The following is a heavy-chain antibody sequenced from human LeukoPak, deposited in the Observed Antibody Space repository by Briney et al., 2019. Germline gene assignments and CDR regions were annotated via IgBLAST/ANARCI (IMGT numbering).Heavy chain of an antibody. V-gene: IGHV4-39*01. CDR3: ARRGDTAMVLRYFDY. Sequence: SETLSLTCTVSGGSISSSSYYWGWIRQPPGKGLEWIGSIYYSGSTYYNPSLKSRVTISVDTSKNQFSLKLSPVTAADTAVYYCARRGDTAMVLRYFDYWGQGTLVTVSS. CDR1: GGSISSSSYY. J-gene: IGHJ4*02. D-gene: IGHD5-18*01. CDR2: IYYSGST.